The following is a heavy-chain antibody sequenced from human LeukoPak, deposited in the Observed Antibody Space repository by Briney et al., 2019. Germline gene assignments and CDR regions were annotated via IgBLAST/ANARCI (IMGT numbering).Heavy chain of an antibody. J-gene: IGHJ3*02. CDR1: GGSISSGDYY. CDR2: IYYSGST. CDR3: XRANSYYDILTGPDAFDI. V-gene: IGHV4-30-4*01. D-gene: IGHD3-9*01. Sequence: PSQTLSLTCTVSGGSISSGDYYWSWIRQPPGKGLEWIGYIYYSGSTYYNPSLKSRVTISVDTSKNQFSLKLSSVTAAATAVYYXXRANSYYDILTGPDAFDIWGQGTMVTVSS.